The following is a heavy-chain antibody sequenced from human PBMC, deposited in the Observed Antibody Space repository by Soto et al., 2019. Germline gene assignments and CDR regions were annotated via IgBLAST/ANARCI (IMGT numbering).Heavy chain of an antibody. Sequence: QVQLVQSGAEVKKPGASVKVSCKSSGYTFTSYAMHWVRQAPGQRLEWMGWINAGNGNTKYSQKVQGRVTITRDTSASSAYMELSSLRSEDTAVYYCARGLHGYDSNYWGQGTLVTVSS. J-gene: IGHJ4*02. V-gene: IGHV1-3*01. CDR3: ARGLHGYDSNY. D-gene: IGHD5-12*01. CDR1: GYTFTSYA. CDR2: INAGNGNT.